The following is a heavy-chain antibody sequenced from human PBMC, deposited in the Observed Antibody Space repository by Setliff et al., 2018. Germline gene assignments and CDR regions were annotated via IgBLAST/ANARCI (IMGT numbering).Heavy chain of an antibody. Sequence: GASVKVSCKASGYTFTSYGISWVRQAPGQGLEWMGWINPNSGGTNYAQKFQGWVTMTRDTSISTAYMELSRLRSDDTAVYYCARSRDGGNSSGYSGAFDIWGQGTMVTVSS. CDR2: INPNSGGT. D-gene: IGHD3-22*01. J-gene: IGHJ3*02. CDR3: ARSRDGGNSSGYSGAFDI. CDR1: GYTFTSYG. V-gene: IGHV1-2*04.